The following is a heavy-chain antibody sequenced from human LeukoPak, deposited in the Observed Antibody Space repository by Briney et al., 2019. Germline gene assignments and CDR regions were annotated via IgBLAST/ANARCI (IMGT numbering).Heavy chain of an antibody. J-gene: IGHJ4*02. D-gene: IGHD2-15*01. CDR2: ISSSSSTI. Sequence: PGGSLRLSCAASGFTFSSYSMNWVRQAPGKGLEWVSYISSSSSTIYYADSVKGRFTISRDNAKNSLYLQMNSLRAKDTAVYYCARDGGLPDYSFDYWGQGTLVTVSS. CDR1: GFTFSSYS. V-gene: IGHV3-48*04. CDR3: ARDGGLPDYSFDY.